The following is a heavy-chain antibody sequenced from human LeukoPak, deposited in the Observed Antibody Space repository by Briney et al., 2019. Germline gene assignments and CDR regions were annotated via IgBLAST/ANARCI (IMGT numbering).Heavy chain of an antibody. CDR2: ISGSGGST. J-gene: IGHJ4*02. D-gene: IGHD3-22*01. V-gene: IGHV3-23*01. CDR3: AKANYYDSSGYYRHRDY. CDR1: GFTFSSYG. Sequence: GGSLRLSCAASGFTFSSYGMHWVRQAPGKGLEWVSAISGSGGSTYYADSVKGRFAISRDNSKNTLYLQMNSLRAEDTAVYYCAKANYYDSSGYYRHRDYWGQGTLVTVSS.